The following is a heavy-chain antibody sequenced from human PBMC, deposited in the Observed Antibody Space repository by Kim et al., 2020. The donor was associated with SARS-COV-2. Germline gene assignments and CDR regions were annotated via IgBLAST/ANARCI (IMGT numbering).Heavy chain of an antibody. CDR2: LGGDGAT. CDR1: GFIFNNNA. Sequence: GGSLRLSCAASGFIFNNNAMTWVRQAPGRGLEWVSSLGGDGATWYANSVKGRFTISRDKSKNTLYLQMTGLRAEDTAVYFCVKDIFHWQQDFWGQGTQVT. V-gene: IGHV3-23*01. D-gene: IGHD3-9*01. J-gene: IGHJ4*02. CDR3: VKDIFHWQQDF.